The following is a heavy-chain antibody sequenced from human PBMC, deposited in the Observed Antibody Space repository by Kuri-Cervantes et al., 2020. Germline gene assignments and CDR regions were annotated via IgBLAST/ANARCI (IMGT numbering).Heavy chain of an antibody. J-gene: IGHJ6*02. CDR3: AKDSIRSKGQLVLWGTNYYYYYGMDV. D-gene: IGHD6-6*01. CDR1: GGSISSSSYY. Sequence: ESLKISCTVSGGSISSSSYYWGWIRQPPGKGLEWIGSIYYSGSTYYNPSLKSRVTISVDTSKNQFSLKLSSVTAADTAVYYCAKDSIRSKGQLVLWGTNYYYYYGMDVWGQGTTVTVSS. CDR2: IYYSGST. V-gene: IGHV4-39*02.